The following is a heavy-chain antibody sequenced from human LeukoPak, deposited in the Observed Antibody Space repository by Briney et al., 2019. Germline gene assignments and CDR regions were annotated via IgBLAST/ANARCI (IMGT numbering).Heavy chain of an antibody. D-gene: IGHD6-19*01. CDR3: ARGQVAAPPY. CDR1: GGSFSGYY. CDR2: INHSGST. J-gene: IGHJ4*02. Sequence: SETLSLTCAVYGGSFSGYYWSWIRQPPGKGLEWIGEINHSGSTNYNPSLKSRVTISVDTSKNQFSLKLSPVTAADTAVYYCARGQVAAPPYWGQGTLVTVSS. V-gene: IGHV4-34*01.